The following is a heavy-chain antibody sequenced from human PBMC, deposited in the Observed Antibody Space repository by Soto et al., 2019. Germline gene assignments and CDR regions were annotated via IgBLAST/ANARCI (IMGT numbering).Heavy chain of an antibody. V-gene: IGHV3-33*01. D-gene: IGHD3-10*01. CDR3: ARDLRITMLRGLSPGY. CDR2: IWYDGGNK. J-gene: IGHJ4*02. CDR1: GFTFSSYG. Sequence: GGSLRLSCAASGFTFSSYGMHWVRQAPGKGLEWVALIWYDGGNKYYADSVKGRFTISRDNSKNTLYLQMNSLRAEDTAVYYCARDLRITMLRGLSPGYWGQGTLVTVSS.